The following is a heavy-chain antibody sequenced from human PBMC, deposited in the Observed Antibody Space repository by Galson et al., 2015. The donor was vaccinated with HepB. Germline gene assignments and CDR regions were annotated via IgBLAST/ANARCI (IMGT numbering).Heavy chain of an antibody. V-gene: IGHV3-9*01. Sequence: SLRLSCAAYGFTFANYAMHWVRQAPGKGLEWVSSINWNSGYIGYADSVRGRFTISRDNAKNSLYLQMNSLRAEDTALYFCAKGLSHSYYHGMDVWGRGTTVTVSS. CDR2: INWNSGYI. CDR1: GFTFANYA. J-gene: IGHJ6*02. CDR3: AKGLSHSYYHGMDV. D-gene: IGHD2/OR15-2a*01.